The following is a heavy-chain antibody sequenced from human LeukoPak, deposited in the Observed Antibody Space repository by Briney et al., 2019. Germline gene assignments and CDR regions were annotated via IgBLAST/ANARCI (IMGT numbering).Heavy chain of an antibody. V-gene: IGHV3-23*01. Sequence: GGSLRLSCAASGFTFSNYAMSWVRQAPGKGLEWVSTISGSGGSTHYADSAKGRFTISRDNSKNTLYLQMNSLRAGDTAVYYCAKDRRTDYRGAWYWGQGTLVSVS. CDR1: GFTFSNYA. J-gene: IGHJ4*02. CDR3: AKDRRTDYRGAWY. CDR2: ISGSGGST. D-gene: IGHD6-19*01.